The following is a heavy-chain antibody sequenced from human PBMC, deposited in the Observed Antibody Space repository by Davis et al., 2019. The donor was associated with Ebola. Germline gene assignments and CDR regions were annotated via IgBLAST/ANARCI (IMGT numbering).Heavy chain of an antibody. J-gene: IGHJ4*02. D-gene: IGHD1/OR15-1a*01. CDR1: TFTFSTYW. Sequence: GESLKISCAASTFTFSTYWITWVRQLPGRGLEWVANISPDGGHQTYVDSVKGRFTISRDNAKNSLYLQMNSLRAEDTAVYYCARGGLTGASDYWGQGTLVTVSS. V-gene: IGHV3-7*03. CDR3: ARGGLTGASDY. CDR2: ISPDGGHQ.